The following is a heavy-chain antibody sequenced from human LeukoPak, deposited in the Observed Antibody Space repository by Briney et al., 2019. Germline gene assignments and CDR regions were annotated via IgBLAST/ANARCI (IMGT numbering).Heavy chain of an antibody. J-gene: IGHJ4*02. V-gene: IGHV4-34*01. Sequence: SETLSLTCAVYGGSFSGYYWSWIRQPPGKGLEWIGEINHSGSTNYNPSLKSRVTISVDTSKNQFSLKLSSVTAADTAVYYCARGIAARPYFDYWGQGTLVTVSS. CDR3: ARGIAARPYFDY. CDR2: INHSGST. CDR1: GGSFSGYY. D-gene: IGHD6-6*01.